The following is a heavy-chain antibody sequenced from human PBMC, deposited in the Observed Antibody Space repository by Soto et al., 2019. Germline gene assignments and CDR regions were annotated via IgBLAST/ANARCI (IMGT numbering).Heavy chain of an antibody. J-gene: IGHJ4*02. CDR1: GGSFSGYY. CDR2: INHSGST. D-gene: IGHD6-13*01. CDR3: ARLSWSTHFFDS. Sequence: SETLSLTCAVYGGSFSGYYWSWIRQPPGKGLEWIGEINHSGSTNYNPSLKSRVTISVDTSKNQFSLKLSSVTAADTAVYYCARLSWSTHFFDSWGQGILVTVSS. V-gene: IGHV4-34*01.